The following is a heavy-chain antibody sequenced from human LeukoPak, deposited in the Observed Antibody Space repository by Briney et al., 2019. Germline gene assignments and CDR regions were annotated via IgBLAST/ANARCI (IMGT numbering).Heavy chain of an antibody. CDR1: GYSISSGYY. Sequence: PSETLSLTCAVSGYSISSGYYWGWIRQPPGKGLEWIGSIYHSGSTYYNPSLKSRVTISVDTYKNQFSLKLSSVTAADTAVYYCARQRDGYNCDYWGQGTLVTVSS. CDR2: IYHSGST. J-gene: IGHJ4*02. V-gene: IGHV4-38-2*01. CDR3: ARQRDGYNCDY. D-gene: IGHD5-24*01.